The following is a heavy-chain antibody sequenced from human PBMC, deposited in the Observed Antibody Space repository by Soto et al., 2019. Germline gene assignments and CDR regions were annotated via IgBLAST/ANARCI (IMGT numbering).Heavy chain of an antibody. CDR3: VKDRMAYNSVWDPFDI. Sequence: PGGSLRISCAASGFTFYSYAMSWVRQAPGKGLEWVSTIGSVGGDTYYADSVKGRFTISRDDSKNTLLLQMNSLRAEDTAVYYCVKDRMAYNSVWDPFDIWGQGTMVTVSS. CDR1: GFTFYSYA. CDR2: IGSVGGDT. V-gene: IGHV3-23*01. J-gene: IGHJ3*02. D-gene: IGHD1-20*01.